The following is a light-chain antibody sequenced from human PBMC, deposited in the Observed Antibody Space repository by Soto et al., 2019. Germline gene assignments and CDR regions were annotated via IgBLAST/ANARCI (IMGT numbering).Light chain of an antibody. CDR3: QQYGSSPALT. Sequence: EVVLTQSPGTMPLSPGGTATLSCRASQSVSSTFLAWYQQKPGQAPRLLIHGASSRATGIPGRFSGSGSGTDFTLTINRLEPEDFAEYYCQQYGSSPALTFGGGTKVEI. J-gene: IGKJ4*01. CDR1: QSVSSTF. CDR2: GAS. V-gene: IGKV3-20*01.